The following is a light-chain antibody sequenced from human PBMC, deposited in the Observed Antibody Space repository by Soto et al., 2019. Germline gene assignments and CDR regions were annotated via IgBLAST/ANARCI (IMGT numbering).Light chain of an antibody. J-gene: IGLJ3*02. Sequence: QPVLTQSRSVSGSPGQSVTISCTGTSSDVGGYNYVSWYQQHPGKAPKLMIYDVSKRPSGVPDRFSGSKSGNTASLTISGLQAEDEADYYCCSYAGSYIGVFGGGTKLTVL. CDR1: SSDVGGYNY. CDR3: CSYAGSYIGV. CDR2: DVS. V-gene: IGLV2-11*01.